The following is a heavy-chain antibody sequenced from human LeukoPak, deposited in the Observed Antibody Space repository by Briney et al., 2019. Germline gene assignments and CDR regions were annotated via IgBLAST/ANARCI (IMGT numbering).Heavy chain of an antibody. V-gene: IGHV4-59*08. D-gene: IGHD6-19*01. CDR2: IYYSGST. CDR3: ARHDIAVAGGYYFDY. Sequence: SETLSLTCTVSGGSISSYYWSWIRQSPGKGLEWIGYIYYSGSTNYNPSLKSRVTISVGTSKNQFSLKLSSVTAADTAVYYCARHDIAVAGGYYFDYWGQGTLVTVSS. J-gene: IGHJ4*02. CDR1: GGSISSYY.